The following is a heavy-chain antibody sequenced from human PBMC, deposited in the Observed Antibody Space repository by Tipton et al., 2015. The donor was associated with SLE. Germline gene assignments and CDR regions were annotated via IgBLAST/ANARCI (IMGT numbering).Heavy chain of an antibody. V-gene: IGHV5-51*03. D-gene: IGHD1-26*01. J-gene: IGHJ4*02. CDR1: GYSFTTYW. CDR3: AISSGSYYGEFDY. CDR2: IYPGDSDT. Sequence: QLVQSGAEVKKPGESLKISCKGSGYSFTTYWIGWVRQMPEKGLEWMGIIYPGDSDTRYSPSFQGQVTISADKSIATAYLQWSSLKASDTALYYCAISSGSYYGEFDYWGQGTLVTVSS.